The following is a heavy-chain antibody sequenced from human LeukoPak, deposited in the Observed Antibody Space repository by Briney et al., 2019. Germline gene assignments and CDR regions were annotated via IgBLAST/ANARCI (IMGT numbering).Heavy chain of an antibody. CDR2: IGAYNGNK. V-gene: IGHV1-18*01. J-gene: IGHJ4*02. D-gene: IGHD6-6*01. CDR3: ARDVGLYSSSSPPFDY. CDR1: GYTFSDYG. Sequence: GASVKVSCKASGYTFSDYGISWVRQAPGQGLEWMGWIGAYNGNKKYAQNLQGRVTMTTDTSTSTAYMELRSLRSDDTAVYYCARDVGLYSSSSPPFDYWGQGTLVTVSS.